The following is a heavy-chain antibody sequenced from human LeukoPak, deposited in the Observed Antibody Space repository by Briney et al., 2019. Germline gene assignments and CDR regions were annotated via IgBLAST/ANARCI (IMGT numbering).Heavy chain of an antibody. CDR1: GGSISSSSYY. Sequence: NSSETLSLTCTVSGGSISSSSYYWGWIRQPPGKGLEWIGSIYYSGSTYYNPSLKSRVTISVDTSKNQFSLKLSSVTAADTAVYYCVRTCGYSYASCGWGQGTLVTVSS. D-gene: IGHD5-18*01. CDR3: VRTCGYSYASCG. V-gene: IGHV4-39*07. CDR2: IYYSGST. J-gene: IGHJ4*02.